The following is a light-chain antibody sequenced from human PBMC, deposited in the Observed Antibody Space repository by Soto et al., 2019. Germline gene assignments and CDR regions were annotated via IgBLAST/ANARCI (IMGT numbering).Light chain of an antibody. CDR2: DVS. V-gene: IGKV1-5*01. CDR3: QQYNSYSYT. CDR1: QSFSNW. J-gene: IGKJ2*01. Sequence: DIQMTQSPSTLSASVGDRVSITCRASQSFSNWLAWYQQKPGKAPKLLIYDVSSLENGVPSRFSGSGSGTEFTLTISSLQPDDSALYYCQQYNSYSYTFGQGTKLEI.